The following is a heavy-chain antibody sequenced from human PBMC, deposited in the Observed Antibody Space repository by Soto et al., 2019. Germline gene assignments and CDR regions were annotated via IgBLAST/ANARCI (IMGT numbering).Heavy chain of an antibody. Sequence: ASVKVSCKASGYTFTSFYMHWVRQAPGQGLEWMGVMNPTGGSTTYAQKFQGRVTMARDTSTSTVYMELSSLTSEDTAFYSCERDPYDDYANGDPWGQGTQVTVSS. V-gene: IGHV1-46*01. CDR1: GYTFTSFY. CDR3: ERDPYDDYANGDP. CDR2: MNPTGGST. D-gene: IGHD4-17*01. J-gene: IGHJ5*02.